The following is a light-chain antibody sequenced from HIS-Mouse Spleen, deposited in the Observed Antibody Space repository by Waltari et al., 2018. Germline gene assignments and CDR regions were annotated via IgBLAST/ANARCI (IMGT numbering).Light chain of an antibody. Sequence: SYELTQPPSVSVSPGQTASITCSGDKLGDNYACWYQQKPGQSPVLVIYQDSKRPSGIPERVSGSNSGNTATLTISGTQAMDEADYYCQAWDSSTYVFGTGTKVTVL. CDR1: KLGDNY. V-gene: IGLV3-1*01. CDR2: QDS. CDR3: QAWDSSTYV. J-gene: IGLJ1*01.